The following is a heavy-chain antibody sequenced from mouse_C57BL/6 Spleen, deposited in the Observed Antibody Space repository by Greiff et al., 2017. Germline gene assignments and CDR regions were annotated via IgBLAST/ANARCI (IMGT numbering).Heavy chain of an antibody. J-gene: IGHJ2*01. D-gene: IGHD1-1*01. CDR3: ARNGLLGYFDY. Sequence: QVQLQQSGPELVKPGASVKISCKASGYAFSSSWMNWVKQRPGKGLEWIGRIYPGDGDTNYNGKFKGKATLTADKSSSTAYMQLSSLTSEDSAVYFCARNGLLGYFDYWGQGTTLTVSS. V-gene: IGHV1-82*01. CDR2: IYPGDGDT. CDR1: GYAFSSSW.